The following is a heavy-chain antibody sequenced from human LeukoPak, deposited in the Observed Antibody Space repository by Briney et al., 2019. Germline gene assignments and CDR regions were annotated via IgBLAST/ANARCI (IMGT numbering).Heavy chain of an antibody. V-gene: IGHV3-48*01. Sequence: GGSLRLSCAASGFTFSSYSMNWVRQAPGKGLEWVSYISSSSSTIYYADSVKGRFTISRDNAKNSLYLQMNSLRAEDTAVYYCARDWERYDFWSSFDPWGQGTLVTVSS. J-gene: IGHJ5*02. CDR1: GFTFSSYS. CDR2: ISSSSSTI. CDR3: ARDWERYDFWSSFDP. D-gene: IGHD3-3*01.